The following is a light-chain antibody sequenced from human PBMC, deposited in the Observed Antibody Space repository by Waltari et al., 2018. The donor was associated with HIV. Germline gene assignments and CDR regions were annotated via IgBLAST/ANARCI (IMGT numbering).Light chain of an antibody. Sequence: DIQMTPFPSSLPASVGDRVTITCRASQNIVTYLNWYQQKPGKAPNLLIYAGFSLQSGVPSRFSGHRSGTDFTLTISSLQPEDFATYYCQQSYSVPNTFGQGTKVDIK. J-gene: IGKJ2*01. V-gene: IGKV1-39*01. CDR2: AGF. CDR1: QNIVTY. CDR3: QQSYSVPNT.